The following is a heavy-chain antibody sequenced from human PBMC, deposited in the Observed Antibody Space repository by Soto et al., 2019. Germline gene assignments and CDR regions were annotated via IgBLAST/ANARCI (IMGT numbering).Heavy chain of an antibody. D-gene: IGHD1-1*01. V-gene: IGHV3-30-3*01. J-gene: IGHJ5*02. CDR2: ISYDGSNK. Sequence: QVQLVESGGGVVQPGRSLRLSCAASGFTFSSYAMHWVRQAPGKGLEWVAVISYDGSNKYYADSVKGRFTISRDNSKNXLYLQMNSLRAEDTAVYYCARLKLAWVEAYNWFDPWGQGTLVTVSS. CDR3: ARLKLAWVEAYNWFDP. CDR1: GFTFSSYA.